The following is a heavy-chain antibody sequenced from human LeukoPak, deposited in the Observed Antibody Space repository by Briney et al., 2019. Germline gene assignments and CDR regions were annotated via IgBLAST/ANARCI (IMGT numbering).Heavy chain of an antibody. V-gene: IGHV4-39*07. D-gene: IGHD6-13*01. J-gene: IGHJ5*02. CDR1: GGSISSYY. Sequence: SETLSLTCTVSGGSISSYYWGWIRQPPGKGLEWIGSIYYSGSTYYNPSLKSRVTISVDTSKNQFSLKLSSVTAADTAVYYCARGVVRIAAAGTWGQGTLVTVSS. CDR2: IYYSGST. CDR3: ARGVVRIAAAGT.